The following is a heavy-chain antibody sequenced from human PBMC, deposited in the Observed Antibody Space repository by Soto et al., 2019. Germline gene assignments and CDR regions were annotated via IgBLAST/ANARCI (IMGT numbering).Heavy chain of an antibody. J-gene: IGHJ4*02. V-gene: IGHV3-73*02. D-gene: IGHD5-18*01. CDR1: GFAFSDSA. CDR2: IRGKRGNDGT. CDR3: TRRRDWTAVDPLDY. Sequence: EVQLVESGGGLVQPGGSLKLSCAASGFAFSDSAMHWVRQASGKGLEWIGRIRGKRGNDGTAYAASVKGRFTISRDDSKTTTYLPMDSLQIEDTAVYYCTRRRDWTAVDPLDYWGQGTLVTVSS.